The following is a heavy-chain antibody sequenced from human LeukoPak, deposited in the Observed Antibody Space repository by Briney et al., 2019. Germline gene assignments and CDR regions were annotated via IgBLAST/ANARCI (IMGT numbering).Heavy chain of an antibody. CDR2: ISAGSSTM. Sequence: GGSLRLSCAASGFTSSSYSMNWVRQAPGKGLEWVSYISAGSSTMYYADSVKGRFSISRDNAKNSLYLQMNSLRAEDTAVYYCAREFGGYSNGLKDWGQGTLVTVSS. V-gene: IGHV3-48*01. CDR3: AREFGGYSNGLKD. J-gene: IGHJ4*02. D-gene: IGHD5-18*01. CDR1: GFTSSSYS.